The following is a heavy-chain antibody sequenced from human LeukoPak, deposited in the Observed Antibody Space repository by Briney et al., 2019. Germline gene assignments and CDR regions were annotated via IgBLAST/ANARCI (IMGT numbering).Heavy chain of an antibody. CDR3: ASGSGSYYFVY. V-gene: IGHV4-59*01. J-gene: IGHJ4*02. Sequence: SETLSLTCTLPRGSIRSYYWSWIRQSPEKGLEWIGSFYYGESTKYNPSLKSRVSISVDTSKTQVSLKLNSINAADTAVYYCASGSGSYYFVYWGQGVLVTVSS. CDR1: RGSIRSYY. D-gene: IGHD3-10*01. CDR2: FYYGEST.